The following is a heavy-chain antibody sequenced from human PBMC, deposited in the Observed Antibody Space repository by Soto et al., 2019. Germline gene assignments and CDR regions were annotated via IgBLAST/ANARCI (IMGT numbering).Heavy chain of an antibody. CDR2: IYHSGST. D-gene: IGHD3-16*02. V-gene: IGHV4-4*02. CDR1: SGSISSSNW. Sequence: SETLSLTCAVSSGSISSSNWWSWVRQPPGKGLEWIGEIYHSGSTNYNPSLKSRVTISVDKSKNQFSLKLSSVTAADTAVYYCARAYDYIWGSYRLGAFDIWGQGTMVTVSS. CDR3: ARAYDYIWGSYRLGAFDI. J-gene: IGHJ3*02.